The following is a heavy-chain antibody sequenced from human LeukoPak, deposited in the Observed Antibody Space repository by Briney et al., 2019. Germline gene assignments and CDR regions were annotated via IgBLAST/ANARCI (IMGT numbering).Heavy chain of an antibody. Sequence: SETLSLTCSVSGGSINSHYWSWIRQSPGKGLEWIGYVFNGGSTNYNPSLKSRVTMSLDTSRDQFSMRLSSVTAADTAIYYCASRPAGSTWYGVFDFWSQGALVTVSS. V-gene: IGHV4-59*11. CDR3: ASRPAGSTWYGVFDF. J-gene: IGHJ4*02. CDR1: GGSINSHY. CDR2: VFNGGST. D-gene: IGHD6-13*01.